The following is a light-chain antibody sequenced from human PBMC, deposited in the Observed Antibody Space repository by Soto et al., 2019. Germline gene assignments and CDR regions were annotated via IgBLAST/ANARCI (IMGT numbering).Light chain of an antibody. CDR2: GAS. CDR1: QSVSSN. J-gene: IGKJ5*01. CDR3: LHRMNWPLT. V-gene: IGKV3-11*01. Sequence: EIVLTQSPGTLVMSPGDRATLSCRASQSVSSNLAWYQQKPGQAPRLLIYGASTRATGIPARFSGSGSETDFTLTISSLEPEDFGVYYCLHRMNWPLTFGQGTRLEIK.